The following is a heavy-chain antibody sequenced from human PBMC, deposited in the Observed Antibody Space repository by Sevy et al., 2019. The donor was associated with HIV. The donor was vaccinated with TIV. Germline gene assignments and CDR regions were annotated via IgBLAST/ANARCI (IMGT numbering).Heavy chain of an antibody. CDR2: INHSGST. J-gene: IGHJ6*02. Sequence: LSLTCAVYGGSFSGYYWSWIRQPPGKGLEWIGEINHSGSTNYNPSLKSRVTISVDTSKNQFSLKLSSVTAADTAVYYCARGMLVTAMSRLTYGMDVWGQGTTVTVSS. CDR3: ARGMLVTAMSRLTYGMDV. CDR1: GGSFSGYY. D-gene: IGHD5-18*01. V-gene: IGHV4-34*01.